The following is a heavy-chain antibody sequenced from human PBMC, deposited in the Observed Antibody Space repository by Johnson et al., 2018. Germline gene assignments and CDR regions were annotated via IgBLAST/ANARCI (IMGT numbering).Heavy chain of an antibody. CDR1: GFTFGDSA. D-gene: IGHD3-10*02. CDR2: VTGKTNSYAT. J-gene: IGHJ6*02. Sequence: VQLQESGGGLVQSGGSLKLSCAVSGFTFGDSAIHWVRQASGKGLEWVGRVTGKTNSYATQYAASVKGRFTISRDDSKGTAYLQMNSLKTEDTAIYYCCSDKHTYYFYVMDVWGQGTTVTVSS. CDR3: CSDKHTYYFYVMDV. V-gene: IGHV3-73*02.